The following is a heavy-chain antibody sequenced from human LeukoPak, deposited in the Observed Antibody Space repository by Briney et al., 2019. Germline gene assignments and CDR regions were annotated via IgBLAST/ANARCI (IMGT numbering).Heavy chain of an antibody. CDR1: GYTFTSYG. CDR3: ARAGEEGYSSSWDI. D-gene: IGHD6-13*01. J-gene: IGHJ3*02. V-gene: IGHV1-8*02. CDR2: MNPNSGNT. Sequence: EASVKVSCKASGYTFTSYGINWVRQATGQGLEWMGWMNPNSGNTGYAQKFQGRVTMTRNTSISTAYMELSSLRSEDTAVYYCARAGEEGYSSSWDIWGQGTMVTVSS.